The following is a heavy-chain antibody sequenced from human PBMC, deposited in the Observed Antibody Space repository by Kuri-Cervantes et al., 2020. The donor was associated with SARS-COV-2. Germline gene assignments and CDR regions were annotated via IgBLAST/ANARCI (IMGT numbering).Heavy chain of an antibody. D-gene: IGHD4-17*01. CDR3: ATDSGDYVLVY. CDR1: GFTFSSYR. V-gene: IGHV3-7*03. J-gene: IGHJ4*02. Sequence: GESLKISCAASGFTFSSYRMTWVRQAPGKGLEWVANIKEEGSEGNYVESVKGRFTISRDNSKNTLYLQMNSLRAEDTAIYYCATDSGDYVLVYWGQGTLVTVSS. CDR2: IKEEGSEG.